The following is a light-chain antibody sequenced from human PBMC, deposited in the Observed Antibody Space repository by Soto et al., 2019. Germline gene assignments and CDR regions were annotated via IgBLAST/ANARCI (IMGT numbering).Light chain of an antibody. J-gene: IGKJ5*01. V-gene: IGKV3-11*01. CDR2: DAS. CDR3: QQRSNWPPIT. Sequence: EIVLTQSPATLSLSPGERATLSCRASQSVSSYLAWYQQKPGQAPRLLIYDASNRATGIPARFSGSGSGTDFTLTIRSLEPEHFAVYYCQQRSNWPPITFGQGTRLEIK. CDR1: QSVSSY.